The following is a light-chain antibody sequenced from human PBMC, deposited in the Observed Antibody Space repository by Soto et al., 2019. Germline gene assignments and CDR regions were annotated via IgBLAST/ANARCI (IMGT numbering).Light chain of an antibody. V-gene: IGLV2-14*01. J-gene: IGLJ1*01. CDR2: DVS. Sequence: QSVLTQPASVSGSPGQAITISCTGNSSEVGGYNYVSWYQQHPGKAPKLIIYDVSNRPSGVSNRFSGSKSGNTASLTISGLQAEDEADYYCSSYTSSSLRVFGTGTKVTVL. CDR1: SSEVGGYNY. CDR3: SSYTSSSLRV.